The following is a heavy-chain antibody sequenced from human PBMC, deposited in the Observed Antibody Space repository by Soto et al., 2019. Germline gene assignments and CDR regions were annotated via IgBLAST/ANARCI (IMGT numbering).Heavy chain of an antibody. J-gene: IGHJ5*02. CDR2: IYHSGST. CDR3: ARGPGSTAFDP. Sequence: PSETLSLTCAVSGYSLTRDYYWGWIRQPPGKGLEWIASIYHSGSTFYNPSLKSRVTISLDTSKNQFSLKLTSVIAADTAIYYCARGPGSTAFDPWGQGTLVTVSS. CDR1: GYSLTRDYY. D-gene: IGHD5-18*01. V-gene: IGHV4-38-2*01.